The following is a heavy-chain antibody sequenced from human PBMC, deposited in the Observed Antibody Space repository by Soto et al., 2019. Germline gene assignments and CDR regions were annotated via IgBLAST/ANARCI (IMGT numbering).Heavy chain of an antibody. V-gene: IGHV1-8*01. CDR2: MNPNSGNT. J-gene: IGHJ4*02. CDR1: GYTFTSYN. D-gene: IGHD1-1*01. CDR3: ARGGNWNKHDY. Sequence: XSVKVSCKTSGYTFTSYNINWVRQATGQGLEWMGWMNPNSGNTGYAQKFQGRVTMTRNASISTAYMELSSLRSEDTAVYYCARGGNWNKHDYWGQGTLVTVSS.